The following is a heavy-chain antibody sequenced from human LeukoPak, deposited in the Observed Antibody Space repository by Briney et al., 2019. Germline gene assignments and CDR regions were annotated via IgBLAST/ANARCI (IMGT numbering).Heavy chain of an antibody. J-gene: IGHJ4*02. CDR3: AKSHHVTAIDY. Sequence: SETLSLTCTVSGGSISSSSYYWGWIRQPPGKGLEWIGSIYYSGSTYYNPSLKSRVTMSVDTSKNQFSLQLNSVTPEDTAVYYCAKSHHVTAIDYWGQGTLVTVSS. D-gene: IGHD2-21*02. CDR2: IYYSGST. V-gene: IGHV4-39*07. CDR1: GGSISSSSYY.